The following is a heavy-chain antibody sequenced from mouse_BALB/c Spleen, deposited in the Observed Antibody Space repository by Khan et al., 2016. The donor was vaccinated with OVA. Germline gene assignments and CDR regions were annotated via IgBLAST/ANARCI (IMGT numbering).Heavy chain of an antibody. J-gene: IGHJ3*01. CDR2: INPSTGYT. Sequence: QVQLQQSGAELAKPGASVKMSCRASGYTFTNYWMHWVKQRPGQGLEWIGYINPSTGYTEYNQKFKDKATLTAAKTSNKAYIQLSSLTSEDSAVNDCIDQGSSADWFSYWGQGTLVTVSA. D-gene: IGHD1-1*01. CDR3: IDQGSSADWFSY. CDR1: GYTFTNYW. V-gene: IGHV1-7*01.